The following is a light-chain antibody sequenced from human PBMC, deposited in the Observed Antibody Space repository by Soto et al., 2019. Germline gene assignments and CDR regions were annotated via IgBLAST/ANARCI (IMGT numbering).Light chain of an antibody. V-gene: IGKV3-20*01. Sequence: ESGFRQSPGTMSLSPGERDTLSCRSSQSVSRNYLAWYQQKPDQAPRLVIYDVSGRATGIPDRFSGSGSGTDFTLTISRLEPEDFAVYYCQQYGSSPTFGQGTKVEIK. J-gene: IGKJ1*01. CDR1: QSVSRNY. CDR2: DVS. CDR3: QQYGSSPT.